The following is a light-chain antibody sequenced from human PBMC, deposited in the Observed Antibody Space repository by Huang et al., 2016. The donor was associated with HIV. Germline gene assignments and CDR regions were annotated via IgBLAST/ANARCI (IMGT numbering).Light chain of an antibody. CDR3: QQYYNWPSFT. CDR2: GAS. J-gene: IGKJ3*01. Sequence: EIVMTLSPATLSVSPGERVTLSCRASLRVSDKLAWYQQKPGQAPRLLIYGASNRATGIPARFSGSGSGTEFTLTISSLQSEDFAVYCCQQYYNWPSFTFGPGTKVDIK. V-gene: IGKV3-15*01. CDR1: LRVSDK.